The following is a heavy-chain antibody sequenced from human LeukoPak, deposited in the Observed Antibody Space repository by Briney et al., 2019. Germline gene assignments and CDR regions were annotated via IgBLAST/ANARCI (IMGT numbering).Heavy chain of an antibody. J-gene: IGHJ6*03. Sequence: PGGSLRLSCAASGFTFDDYAMHWVRQASGKGLEWVSHITWDGGSTHYADSVEGRFTISRDNRENSLYLQMNSLRPEDTALYYCAKDRAARGRGNYFYMDVWGKGTTVTASS. V-gene: IGHV3-43D*03. CDR2: ITWDGGST. CDR1: GFTFDDYA. CDR3: AKDRAARGRGNYFYMDV. D-gene: IGHD2/OR15-2a*01.